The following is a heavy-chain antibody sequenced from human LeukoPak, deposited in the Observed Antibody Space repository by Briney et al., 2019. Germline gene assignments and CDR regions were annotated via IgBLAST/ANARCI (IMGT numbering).Heavy chain of an antibody. V-gene: IGHV4-59*01. CDR1: GGSISSYY. Sequence: SETLSLTCTVSGGSISSYYWSWIRQPPGKGLEWIGYIYYSGSTNYNPSLKSRVTISVDTSKNQFSLKLSSVTAADTAVYYCARASSGWDLWYFDCWGQGTLVTVSS. CDR2: IYYSGST. J-gene: IGHJ4*02. D-gene: IGHD6-19*01. CDR3: ARASSGWDLWYFDC.